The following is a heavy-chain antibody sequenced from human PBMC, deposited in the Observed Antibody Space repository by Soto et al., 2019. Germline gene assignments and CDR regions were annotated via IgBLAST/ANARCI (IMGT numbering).Heavy chain of an antibody. J-gene: IGHJ4*02. CDR2: IYYSGST. CDR3: ARITMVRDYFDY. Sequence: SETLSLTWTVSGGSISSGGYYWSWIRQHPGKGLEWIGYIYYSGSTYYNPSLKSRVTISVDTSKNQFSLKLSSVTAADTAVYYCARITMVRDYFDYWAREPWSPSPQ. D-gene: IGHD3-10*01. V-gene: IGHV4-31*02. CDR1: GGSISSGGYY.